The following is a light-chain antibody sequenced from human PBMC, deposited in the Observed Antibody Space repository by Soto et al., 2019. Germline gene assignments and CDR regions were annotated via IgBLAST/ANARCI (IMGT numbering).Light chain of an antibody. CDR3: CSHSGSHVI. CDR1: TSDVGTYKF. V-gene: IGLV2-23*02. Sequence: QSALTQPASVSGSPGQSITISCTGTTSDVGTYKFVSWYQQHPGIAPKLMIYEVSERPSGVSNRFSGSKSGNTASLTISGLQAEDESDYSCCSHSGSHVIFGGVTKL. CDR2: EVS. J-gene: IGLJ2*01.